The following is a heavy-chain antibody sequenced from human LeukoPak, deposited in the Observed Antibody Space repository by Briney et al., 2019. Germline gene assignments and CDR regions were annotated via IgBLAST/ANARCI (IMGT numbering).Heavy chain of an antibody. Sequence: PGGSLRLSCVASGFTLNRYWMSWVRQAPGKGLEWVANINEDGGERHYVDSVKGRFTISRDNSKNTLYLQMNSLRAEDTAVYFCARDSYSSGWYGPNFWGQGTLVTVSS. D-gene: IGHD6-19*01. V-gene: IGHV3-7*01. CDR2: INEDGGER. J-gene: IGHJ4*02. CDR1: GFTLNRYW. CDR3: ARDSYSSGWYGPNF.